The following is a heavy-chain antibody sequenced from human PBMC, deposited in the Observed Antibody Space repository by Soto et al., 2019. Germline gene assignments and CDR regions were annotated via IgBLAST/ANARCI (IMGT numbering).Heavy chain of an antibody. CDR1: GFTLSNYG. Sequence: VQLVESGGGVVQPGRSLRLSCAASGFTLSNYGMHWVRQAPGKGLEWVALISYDGSTKYYADSVKGRFTISRDSSKNTLYLQMNSLRAEDTAVYYCAKSGKGDFWSGGLDYWGQGTLVTVSS. CDR2: ISYDGSTK. J-gene: IGHJ4*02. CDR3: AKSGKGDFWSGGLDY. D-gene: IGHD3-3*01. V-gene: IGHV3-30*18.